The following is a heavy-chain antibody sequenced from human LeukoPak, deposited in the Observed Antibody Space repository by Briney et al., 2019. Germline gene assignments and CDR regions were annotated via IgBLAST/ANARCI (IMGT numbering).Heavy chain of an antibody. CDR3: ARYCSSTSCYTNFDY. CDR1: GGSISSSSYY. CDR2: IYYSGST. D-gene: IGHD2-2*02. V-gene: IGHV4-39*07. Sequence: PSETLSLTCTVSGGSISSSSYYWGWIRQPPGKGLEWIGSIYYSGSTYYNPSLKSRVTISADTSKNQFSLKLSSVTAADTAVYYCARYCSSTSCYTNFDYWGQGTLVTVSS. J-gene: IGHJ4*02.